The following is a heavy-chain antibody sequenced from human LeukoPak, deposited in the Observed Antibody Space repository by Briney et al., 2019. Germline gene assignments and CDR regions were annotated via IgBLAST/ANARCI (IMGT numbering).Heavy chain of an antibody. CDR3: ARDGDSHYYYYMDV. CDR1: GFTFSSYW. CDR2: INSDGSST. Sequence: GGSLRLSCAASGFTFSSYWMHWVRQAPGKGLVWVSRINSDGSSTSYADSVKGRFTISRDNAKNTLYLQMNSLRAEDTAVYCCARDGDSHYYYYMDVWGKGTTVTISS. J-gene: IGHJ6*03. D-gene: IGHD7-27*01. V-gene: IGHV3-74*01.